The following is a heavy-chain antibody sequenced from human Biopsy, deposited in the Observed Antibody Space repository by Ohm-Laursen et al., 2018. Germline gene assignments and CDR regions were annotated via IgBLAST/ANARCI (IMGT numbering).Heavy chain of an antibody. V-gene: IGHV1-69*06. Sequence: SVKVSCKAPGGTFTNYGVNWVRQAPGQGLEWLGGNIPILGTGNYAQKLQDRVPVAADTSTSTATMELRSLRSDDPAVYYCATKLTGYFHHWGQGTLVIVSS. CDR2: NIPILGTG. CDR1: GGTFTNYG. D-gene: IGHD3-9*01. J-gene: IGHJ1*01. CDR3: ATKLTGYFHH.